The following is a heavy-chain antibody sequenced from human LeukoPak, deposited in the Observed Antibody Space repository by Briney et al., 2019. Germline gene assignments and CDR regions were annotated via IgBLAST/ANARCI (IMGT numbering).Heavy chain of an antibody. J-gene: IGHJ4*02. D-gene: IGHD1-26*01. V-gene: IGHV4-61*02. CDR1: GGSISSGSYY. CDR2: IYTSGST. Sequence: SDTLSLTCTVSGGSISSGSYYWSWIPQPAGKGLEWIGRIYTSGSTNYNPSLKSRVTISVDTSKNQFSLKLSTVTAADTAVYYCAREPVGATAPFDYWGQGTLVTVSS. CDR3: AREPVGATAPFDY.